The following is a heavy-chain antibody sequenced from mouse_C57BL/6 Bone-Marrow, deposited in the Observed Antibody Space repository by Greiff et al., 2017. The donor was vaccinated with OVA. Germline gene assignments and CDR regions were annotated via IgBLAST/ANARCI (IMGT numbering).Heavy chain of an antibody. D-gene: IGHD1-1*01. J-gene: IGHJ2*01. CDR3: ARERLYGSSSFDY. CDR2: IYPGSGST. V-gene: IGHV1-55*01. CDR1: GYTFTSYW. Sequence: VQLQQPGAELVKPGASVKMSCKASGYTFTSYWITWVKQRPGQGLEWIGDIYPGSGSTNYNEKFKSKATLTVDTSSSTAYMQLSSLTSEDSAVYYSARERLYGSSSFDYWGQGTTLTVSS.